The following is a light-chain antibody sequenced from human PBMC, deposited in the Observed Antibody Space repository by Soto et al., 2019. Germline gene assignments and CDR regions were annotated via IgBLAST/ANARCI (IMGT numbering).Light chain of an antibody. V-gene: IGLV2-14*01. J-gene: IGLJ2*01. CDR3: SSQTASDTVL. CDR2: EVS. CDR1: SSDVGAYNF. Sequence: QSVLTQPASVSGSPGQSITISCTGTSSDVGAYNFVSWYQQFPGKAPKLMIYEVSNRPSGVSDRFSGSKSGNTASLIISGLRPEDEADYYCSSQTASDTVLFGGGTKLTVL.